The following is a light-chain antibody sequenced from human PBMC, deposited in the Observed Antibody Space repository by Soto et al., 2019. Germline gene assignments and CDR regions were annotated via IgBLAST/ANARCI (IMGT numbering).Light chain of an antibody. CDR2: GAS. V-gene: IGKV3-15*01. Sequence: ETVITQSPSTLSVSPGERATLSCRASQSVRSNLAWYQQKPGQAPRLLIYGASTRATGIPARFSGSGSGTEFTLTINSLQSEDFAVYYCQQYNNWPRTFGQGTKVDIK. CDR3: QQYNNWPRT. CDR1: QSVRSN. J-gene: IGKJ2*01.